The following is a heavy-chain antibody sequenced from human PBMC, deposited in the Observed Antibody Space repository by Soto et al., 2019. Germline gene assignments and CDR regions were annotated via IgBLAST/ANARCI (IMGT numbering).Heavy chain of an antibody. CDR1: GFTFSSYG. J-gene: IGHJ1*01. V-gene: IGHV3-30*18. CDR2: ISYDGSNK. CDR3: AKEQGIAVAGTVYFQH. D-gene: IGHD6-19*01. Sequence: GGSLRLSCAASGFTFSSYGMHWVRQAPGKGLEWVAVISYDGSNKYYADSVKGRFTISRDNSKNTLYLQMNSLRAEDTAVYYCAKEQGIAVAGTVYFQHWGQGTLVTVSS.